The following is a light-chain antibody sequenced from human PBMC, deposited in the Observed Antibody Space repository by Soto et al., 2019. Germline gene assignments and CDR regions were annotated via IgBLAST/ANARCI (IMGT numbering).Light chain of an antibody. CDR2: DAS. J-gene: IGKJ1*01. V-gene: IGKV3-11*01. CDR1: QSVSSY. Sequence: EIVLTQSPATLSLSPGERATLSCRASQSVSSYLAWYQQKPGQAPRLLIYDASNRATGIPDRFSGSGSGTDFTLTITTLEPEDFAVYFCQQRANWPPVTFGQGTKVDI. CDR3: QQRANWPPVT.